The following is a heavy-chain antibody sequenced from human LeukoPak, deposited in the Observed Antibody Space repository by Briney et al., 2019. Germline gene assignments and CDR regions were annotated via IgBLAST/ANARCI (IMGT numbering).Heavy chain of an antibody. J-gene: IGHJ4*02. D-gene: IGHD4-17*01. Sequence: ASVKVSGKHLEYTSTSSYIHWVRQPPGQGLEWRGLFNPSSGSTSYAQKFQGRVTMTRDMSTSTVYMELSSLRSEDTAVYYCARAWFRPYGDYGVGDYWGQGTLVTVSS. CDR3: ARAWFRPYGDYGVGDY. CDR1: EYTSTSSY. CDR2: FNPSSGST. V-gene: IGHV1-46*01.